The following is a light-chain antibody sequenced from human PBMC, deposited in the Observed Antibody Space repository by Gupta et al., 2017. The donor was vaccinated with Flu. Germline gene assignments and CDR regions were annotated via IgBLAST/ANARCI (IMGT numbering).Light chain of an antibody. CDR2: QAS. Sequence: EIQITQSPATLSASVGDRVIITCRASQEVGDWLAWYQKKAGKAPKLLIYQASSLESGVPSRFSGSGSGTEFTLTISSLQPDDFATYYCQQYNNYVWTFGQGTKVEVK. CDR3: QQYNNYVWT. J-gene: IGKJ1*01. V-gene: IGKV1-5*03. CDR1: QEVGDW.